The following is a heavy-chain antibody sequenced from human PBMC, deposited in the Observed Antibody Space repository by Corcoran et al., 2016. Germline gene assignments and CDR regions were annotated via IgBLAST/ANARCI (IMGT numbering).Heavy chain of an antibody. Sequence: EVQLVESGGGLVQPGGSLRLSCAASGFTFSNYWMHWVRQAPGKGLEWVSRINSDGSSTRYADSVKGRFTISRDNAKNTLYLQMNSLRAEETAVDDCARASSSGPHDWGQGTLVTVSS. CDR2: INSDGSST. CDR1: GFTFSNYW. D-gene: IGHD6-19*01. J-gene: IGHJ4*02. CDR3: ARASSSGPHD. V-gene: IGHV3-74*02.